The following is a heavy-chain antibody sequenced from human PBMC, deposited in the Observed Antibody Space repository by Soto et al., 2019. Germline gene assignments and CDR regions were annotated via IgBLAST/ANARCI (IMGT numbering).Heavy chain of an antibody. CDR1: GYSFTSYW. J-gene: IGHJ4*02. Sequence: PGESLKISCKGSGYSFTSYWIGWVRQMPGKGLEWMGIIYPGDSDTRYSPSFQGQVTISADKSISTAYLQWSSLKASDTAMYYCARELSAYSYGPGEVNWGQGTLVTVSS. CDR2: IYPGDSDT. V-gene: IGHV5-51*01. CDR3: ARELSAYSYGPGEVN. D-gene: IGHD4-4*01.